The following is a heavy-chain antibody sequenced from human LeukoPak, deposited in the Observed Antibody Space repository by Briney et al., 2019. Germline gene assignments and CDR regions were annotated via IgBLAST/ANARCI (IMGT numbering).Heavy chain of an antibody. J-gene: IGHJ6*03. V-gene: IGHV1-18*01. CDR3: ARGGQQVSYYYYMDV. Sequence: GASVKVSCKASGYTFTSYGISWVRQAPGQGLEWMGWISAYNGNTNYAQKLQGRVTMTTDTSTSTAYMELSRLRSDDTAVYYCARGGQQVSYYYYMDVWGKGTTVTISS. CDR2: ISAYNGNT. CDR1: GYTFTSYG. D-gene: IGHD6-13*01.